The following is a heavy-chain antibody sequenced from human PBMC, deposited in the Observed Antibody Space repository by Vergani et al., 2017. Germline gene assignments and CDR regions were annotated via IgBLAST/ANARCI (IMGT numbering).Heavy chain of an antibody. CDR1: GGSFSGYY. D-gene: IGHD3-22*01. CDR3: SYSSGYHTVQARDY. V-gene: IGHV4-34*01. Sequence: QVQLQQWGAGLLKPSETLSLTCAVYGGSFSGYYWSWIRQPPGKGLEWIWEINHSGSTNYNPSLKSRVTISVDTSKNQFSLKLSSVTAADTAVYYCSYSSGYHTVQARDYWGQGTLVTVSS. CDR2: INHSGST. J-gene: IGHJ4*02.